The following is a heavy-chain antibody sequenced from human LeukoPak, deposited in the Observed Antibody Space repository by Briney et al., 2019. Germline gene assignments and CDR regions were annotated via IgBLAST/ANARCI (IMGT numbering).Heavy chain of an antibody. D-gene: IGHD3-10*01. CDR3: AKKYRNYYGSGSYGQIDY. Sequence: GGSLRLSCAASGFTFSSYWMSWVRQAPGKGLEWVANIKQDGSEKYYVDSVKGRFTISRDNAKNSLYLQMNSLRAEDTAVYYCAKKYRNYYGSGSYGQIDYWGQGTLVTVSS. CDR2: IKQDGSEK. CDR1: GFTFSSYW. J-gene: IGHJ4*02. V-gene: IGHV3-7*03.